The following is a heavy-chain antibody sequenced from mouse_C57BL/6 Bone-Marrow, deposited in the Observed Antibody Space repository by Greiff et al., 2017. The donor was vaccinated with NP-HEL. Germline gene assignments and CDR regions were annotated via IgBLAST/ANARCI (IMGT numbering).Heavy chain of an antibody. D-gene: IGHD1-1*01. J-gene: IGHJ1*03. Sequence: EVMLVESGGGLVQPGGSLKLSCAASGFTFSDYYMYWVRQTPEKRLEWVAYISNGGGSTYYPDTVKGRFTISRDNAKNTLYLQMSRLKSEDTAMYYCARQYYHGPWYFDVWGTGTTVTVSS. CDR1: GFTFSDYY. CDR2: ISNGGGST. CDR3: ARQYYHGPWYFDV. V-gene: IGHV5-12*01.